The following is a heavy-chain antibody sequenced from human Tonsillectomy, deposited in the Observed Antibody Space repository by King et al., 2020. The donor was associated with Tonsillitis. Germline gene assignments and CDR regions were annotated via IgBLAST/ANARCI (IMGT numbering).Heavy chain of an antibody. Sequence: VQLVESGGGLVKPGGSLRLSCAASGFTFSNAWMSWVRQAPGKGLEWVGRIKSKTDGGTTDYAAPVKGRFTISRDDSKNTLYLQMNSLKTEDTAEYYCTQAAATYCGGDCYLPEYFQHWGQGTLVTVSS. CDR2: IKSKTDGGTT. D-gene: IGHD2-21*02. CDR3: TQAAATYCGGDCYLPEYFQH. CDR1: GFTFSNAW. J-gene: IGHJ1*01. V-gene: IGHV3-15*01.